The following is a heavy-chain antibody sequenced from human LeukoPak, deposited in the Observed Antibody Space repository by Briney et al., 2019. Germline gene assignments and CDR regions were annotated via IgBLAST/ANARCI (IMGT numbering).Heavy chain of an antibody. D-gene: IGHD5-24*01. CDR1: GGSIRSYY. V-gene: IGHV4-59*12. CDR3: ARSRGDGYNYLYYYYYYMDV. Sequence: SETLSLTCTVSGGSIRSYYWSWIRQPPGKGLEWIGYIYYSGSTNYNPSLKSRVTISVDTSKNQFSLKLSSVTAADTAVYYCARSRGDGYNYLYYYYYYMDVWGKGTTVTVSS. CDR2: IYYSGST. J-gene: IGHJ6*03.